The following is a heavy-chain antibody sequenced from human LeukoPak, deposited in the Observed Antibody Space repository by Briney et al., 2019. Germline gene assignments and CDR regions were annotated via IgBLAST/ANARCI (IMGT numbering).Heavy chain of an antibody. J-gene: IGHJ4*02. CDR2: INWNGGST. CDR3: ARSSGGNTVGFDY. D-gene: IGHD2-15*01. Sequence: GGSLRLSCAASGFSFDDYGTSWVRQAPGKGLEWVSGINWNGGSTGYADSVKGRFTISRDNAKNSLYLQMNSLRSEDTALYYCARSSGGNTVGFDYWGQGTLVTVSS. CDR1: GFSFDDYG. V-gene: IGHV3-20*04.